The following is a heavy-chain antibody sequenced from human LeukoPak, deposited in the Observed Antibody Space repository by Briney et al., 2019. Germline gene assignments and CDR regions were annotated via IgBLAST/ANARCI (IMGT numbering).Heavy chain of an antibody. CDR2: INPNSGGT. D-gene: IGHD1/OR15-1a*01. CDR3: ARERTGTPGDY. CDR1: GYTFTGYY. V-gene: IGHV1-2*02. Sequence: ASVKVSCNASGYTFTGYYMHWVRQAPGQGLELMGWINPNSGGTNYAQKFQGRVTMTRDTSISTAYMELSRLRSDDTAVYYCARERTGTPGDYWGQGTLVTVSS. J-gene: IGHJ4*02.